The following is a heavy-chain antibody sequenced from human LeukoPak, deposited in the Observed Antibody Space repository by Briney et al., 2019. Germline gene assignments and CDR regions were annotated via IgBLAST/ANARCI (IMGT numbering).Heavy chain of an antibody. J-gene: IGHJ4*02. CDR3: ARSDSSGYYYRAYFDY. V-gene: IGHV1-69*05. CDR2: IIPIFGTA. CDR1: GGTFSSYA. D-gene: IGHD3-22*01. Sequence: ASVKVSCKAYGGTFSSYAISWVRQAPGQGLEWMGGIIPIFGTANYAQKFQGRVTITTDESTSTAYMELSSLRSEDTAVYYCARSDSSGYYYRAYFDYWGQGTLVTVSS.